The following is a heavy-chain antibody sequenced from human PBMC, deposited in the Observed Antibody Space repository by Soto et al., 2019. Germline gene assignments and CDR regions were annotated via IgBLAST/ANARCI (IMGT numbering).Heavy chain of an antibody. D-gene: IGHD5-12*01. CDR3: AKTMSRLGGYDLTWLAP. J-gene: IGHJ5*02. Sequence: EVHVFESGGNLVQPGMSLRLSCAASGFIFSDYAMTWVRPAPGKGLEWVSTISGTRGRHRNTFYTASVKGRFTDTRDNSKNTLFLKMTSLRVEDTAVYYCAKTMSRLGGYDLTWLAPWGQGTLVTVAS. V-gene: IGHV3-23*01. CDR2: ISGTRGRHRNT. CDR1: GFIFSDYA.